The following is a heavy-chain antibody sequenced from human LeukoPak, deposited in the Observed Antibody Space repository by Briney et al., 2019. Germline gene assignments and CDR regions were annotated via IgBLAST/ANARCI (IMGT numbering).Heavy chain of an antibody. CDR3: ARAGYCSGGSCSFTYYFDY. J-gene: IGHJ4*02. V-gene: IGHV3-66*02. CDR2: IYSGGST. CDR1: GFTVSSNY. D-gene: IGHD2-15*01. Sequence: GGSLRLSCAASGFTVSSNYMSWVRQAPGKGLEWVSVIYSGGSTYYADSVKGRFTISGDNSKNTLYLQMNSLRAEDTAVYYCARAGYCSGGSCSFTYYFDYWGQGTLVTVSS.